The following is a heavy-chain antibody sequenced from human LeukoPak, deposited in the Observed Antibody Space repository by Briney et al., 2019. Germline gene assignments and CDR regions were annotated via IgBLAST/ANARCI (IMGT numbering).Heavy chain of an antibody. Sequence: ASVKVSFKASGGTFSSHAISWVRQAPGQGLEWMGGIIPIFGTANYAQKFQGRVTITADESTSTAYMELSSLRSEDTAVYYCASVIYSSGWYPTFDYWGQGTLVTVSS. V-gene: IGHV1-69*01. CDR1: GGTFSSHA. J-gene: IGHJ4*02. D-gene: IGHD6-19*01. CDR2: IIPIFGTA. CDR3: ASVIYSSGWYPTFDY.